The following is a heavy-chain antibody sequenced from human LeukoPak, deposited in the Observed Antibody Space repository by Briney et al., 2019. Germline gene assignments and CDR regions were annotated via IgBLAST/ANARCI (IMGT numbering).Heavy chain of an antibody. CDR1: GGSISSYY. CDR3: ARRIAVAGTHSY. Sequence: SETLSLTCTVSGGSISSYYWSWIRQPPGKGLEWIGYIYYSGSTNYNPSLKSRVTISVDTSKNQFSLKLSSVTAADTAVYYCARRIAVAGTHSYWGQGTLVTVSS. V-gene: IGHV4-59*12. J-gene: IGHJ4*02. D-gene: IGHD6-19*01. CDR2: IYYSGST.